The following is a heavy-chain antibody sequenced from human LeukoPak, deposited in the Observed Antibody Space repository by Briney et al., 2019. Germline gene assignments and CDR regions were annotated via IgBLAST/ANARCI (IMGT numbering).Heavy chain of an antibody. CDR1: EFTFSSYT. J-gene: IGHJ5*02. V-gene: IGHV3-21*06. CDR3: AGGPKQQLLWGRASNGFDP. CDR2: ISSSSSYI. D-gene: IGHD2-2*01. Sequence: GGSLRLSCAASEFTFSSYTMNWVRQAPGKGLERVSSISSSSSYIYYADSVKGRFTISRDNSKNMLYLQMNSLRAEDTAVYYCAGGPKQQLLWGRASNGFDPWGQGTLVTVSS.